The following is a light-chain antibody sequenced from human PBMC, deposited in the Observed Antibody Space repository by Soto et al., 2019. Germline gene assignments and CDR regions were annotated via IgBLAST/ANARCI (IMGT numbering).Light chain of an antibody. CDR1: SSNIGSNY. V-gene: IGLV1-47*01. CDR3: AAWDDNLSSVV. CDR2: RNN. Sequence: QAVVTQPPSASGTPGQRVTISCSGSSSNIGSNYVYWYQQLPGTAPKLLIYRNNQRPSGVPDRFSGSNSGTSASLAISGLRSEDEADYYCAAWDDNLSSVVFGGGTKLTVL. J-gene: IGLJ2*01.